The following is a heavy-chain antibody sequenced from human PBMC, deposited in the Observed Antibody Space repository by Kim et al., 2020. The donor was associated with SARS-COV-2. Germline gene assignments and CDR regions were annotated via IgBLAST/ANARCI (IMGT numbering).Heavy chain of an antibody. V-gene: IGHV3-23*01. D-gene: IGHD6-19*01. CDR3: ASLSSGWQKGY. J-gene: IGHJ4*02. CDR2: T. Sequence: TNYAASVKGRFTISRDNSRNTLHLQMNSLRAEDTAVYYCASLSSGWQKGYWGQGTLVTVSS.